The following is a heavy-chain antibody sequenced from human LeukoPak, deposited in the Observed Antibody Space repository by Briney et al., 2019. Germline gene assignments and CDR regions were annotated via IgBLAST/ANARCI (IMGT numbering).Heavy chain of an antibody. V-gene: IGHV3-30*02. D-gene: IGHD3-3*01. CDR3: AKDGYRGDLEWLLTAEYFQH. J-gene: IGHJ1*01. CDR2: IRYDGSNK. CDR1: GFTFSSYG. Sequence: GGSLRLSCAASGFTFSSYGMHWVRQAPGKGLEWVAFIRYDGSNKYYADSVKGRFTISRDNSENTLYLQMNSLRAEDTAVYYCAKDGYRGDLEWLLTAEYFQHWGQGTLVTVSS.